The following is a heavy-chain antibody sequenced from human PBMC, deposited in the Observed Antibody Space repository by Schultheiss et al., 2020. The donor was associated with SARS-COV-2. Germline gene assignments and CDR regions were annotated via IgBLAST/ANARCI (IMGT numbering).Heavy chain of an antibody. J-gene: IGHJ3*02. Sequence: SETLSLTCAVSGYSISSGYYWGWIRQPPGKGLEWIGSIYHSGSTYYNPSLKSRVTISVDTSKNQFSLKLSSVTAADTAVYYCAKGRDGYNVHAFDIWGQGTMVTVSS. CDR1: GYSISSGYY. V-gene: IGHV4-38-2*01. CDR2: IYHSGST. D-gene: IGHD5-24*01. CDR3: AKGRDGYNVHAFDI.